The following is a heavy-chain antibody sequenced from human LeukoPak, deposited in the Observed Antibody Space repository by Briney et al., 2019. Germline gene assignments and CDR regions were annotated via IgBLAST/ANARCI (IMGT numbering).Heavy chain of an antibody. CDR3: TTEYFLEWFYNWFDP. V-gene: IGHV3-15*01. D-gene: IGHD3-3*01. CDR2: IKSKTDGGTT. Sequence: GGSLRLSCAASGFTFSNAWMSWVRQAPGKGLEWVGRIKSKTDGGTTDYAAPVKGGFTISRDDSKNTLYLQMNSLKTEDTAVYYCTTEYFLEWFYNWFDPWGQGTLVTVSS. J-gene: IGHJ5*02. CDR1: GFTFSNAW.